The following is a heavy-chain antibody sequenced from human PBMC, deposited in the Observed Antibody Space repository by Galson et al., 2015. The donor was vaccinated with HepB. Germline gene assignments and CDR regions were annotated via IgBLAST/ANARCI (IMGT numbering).Heavy chain of an antibody. CDR1: GFTFSDYY. D-gene: IGHD3-22*01. Sequence: SLRLSCAASGFTFSDYYMTWIRQAPGKGLEWISFITSSGNTIYQADSLKGRFTVSRDNAKRSLSLQMHNLKAEDTAVYYCARASTGYDSGGYYWDNAFDIWGQGTLVTVSS. J-gene: IGHJ3*02. CDR3: ARASTGYDSGGYYWDNAFDI. CDR2: ITSSGNTI. V-gene: IGHV3-11*01.